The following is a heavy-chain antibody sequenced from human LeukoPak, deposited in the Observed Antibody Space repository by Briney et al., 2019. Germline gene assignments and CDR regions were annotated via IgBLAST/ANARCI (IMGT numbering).Heavy chain of an antibody. Sequence: PGGSLRLSCAASGFIFSTYSMNWVRQAPGKGLEWVSYISSTDSTIYCADSVQGRFTISRDNAKNSLYLLMNSLRAEDTAVYYCARDLDGAVAFDIWGQGTMVTVSS. CDR2: ISSTDSTI. CDR3: ARDLDGAVAFDI. D-gene: IGHD1-1*01. J-gene: IGHJ3*02. CDR1: GFIFSTYS. V-gene: IGHV3-48*01.